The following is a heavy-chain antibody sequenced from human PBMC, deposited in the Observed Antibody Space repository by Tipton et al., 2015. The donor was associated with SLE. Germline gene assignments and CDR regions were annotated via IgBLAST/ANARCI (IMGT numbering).Heavy chain of an antibody. CDR2: IYHSGST. J-gene: IGHJ4*02. CDR3: ARGQGQWGDY. D-gene: IGHD6-19*01. Sequence: TLSLTCAVSGGSISSGGYSWSWIRQPPGKGLEWIGYIYHSGSTYYNPSLKSRVTISVDRSKNQFSLKLSSVTAADTAVYYCARGQGQWGDYWGQGTLVTVSS. V-gene: IGHV4-30-2*01. CDR1: GGSISSGGYS.